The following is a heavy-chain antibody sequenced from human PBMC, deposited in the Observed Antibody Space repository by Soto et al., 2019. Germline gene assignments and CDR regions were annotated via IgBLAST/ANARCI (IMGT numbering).Heavy chain of an antibody. J-gene: IGHJ5*02. Sequence: PGGSLRLSCAASGFTFSSYWMHWVRQAPGKGLVWVSRINSDGSSTSYADSVKGRFTISRDNAKNTLYLQMNSLRAEDTAVYYCARDPFETVTARWFDPWGQGTLVTVSS. CDR1: GFTFSSYW. CDR2: INSDGSST. CDR3: ARDPFETVTARWFDP. D-gene: IGHD4-4*01. V-gene: IGHV3-74*01.